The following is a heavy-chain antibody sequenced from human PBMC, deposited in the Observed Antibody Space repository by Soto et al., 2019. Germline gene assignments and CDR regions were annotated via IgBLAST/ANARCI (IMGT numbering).Heavy chain of an antibody. D-gene: IGHD6-19*01. CDR1: GGSINSDNYH. J-gene: IGHJ4*02. V-gene: IGHV4-61*05. Sequence: SSETLSLTCIVSGGSINSDNYHWGWIRQPPGKDLEWLGDMSHGGSTNHNPSLKSRVTILLDNSKNQFSLSLSLVTAADTATYYCARSFGWYAVDSWGQGILVTVSS. CDR3: ARSFGWYAVDS. CDR2: MSHGGST.